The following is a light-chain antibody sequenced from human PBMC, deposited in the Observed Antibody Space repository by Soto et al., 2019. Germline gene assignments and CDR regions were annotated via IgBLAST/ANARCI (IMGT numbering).Light chain of an antibody. Sequence: PGDRATLSCRASQSVSFYLAWYQQKPGQAPRVLIYDASNRATGIPARFSGSGSGTDFTLTISSLEPEDFAVYYCQQRRDWPLTFGGGTKVEIK. CDR2: DAS. J-gene: IGKJ4*01. V-gene: IGKV3-11*01. CDR1: QSVSFY. CDR3: QQRRDWPLT.